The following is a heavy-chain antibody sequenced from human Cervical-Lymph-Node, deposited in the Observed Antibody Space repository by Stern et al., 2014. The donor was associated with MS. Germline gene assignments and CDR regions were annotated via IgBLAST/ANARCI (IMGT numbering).Heavy chain of an antibody. J-gene: IGHJ4*02. CDR1: GFTFSTSG. CDR3: ANAAALSCRSPSCYKAFEY. Sequence: VQLVESGGGVVQPGRSLRLSCAASGFTFSTSGMHWVRQAPDKGLDWVAVISYDGMNKYYGDSVKGRFTISRDNSKNTVYLQMNSLRAEDTAVYYCANAAALSCRSPSCYKAFEYWGQGILVTVSS. V-gene: IGHV3-30*18. CDR2: ISYDGMNK. D-gene: IGHD2-2*02.